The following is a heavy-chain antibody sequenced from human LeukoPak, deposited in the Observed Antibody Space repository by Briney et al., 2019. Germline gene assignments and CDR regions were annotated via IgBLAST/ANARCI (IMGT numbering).Heavy chain of an antibody. V-gene: IGHV4-4*07. Sequence: SETLSLTCTVSGGSISSYYWSWLRQPAGKGLEWIGRIDASGRTNYNPSLKSRVTMSVDTSKNQFSLKLSSVTAADTAVYYCARLGTFDCSSTSCYPRFDYWGQGTLVTVSS. CDR1: GGSISSYY. J-gene: IGHJ4*02. CDR2: IDASGRT. CDR3: ARLGTFDCSSTSCYPRFDY. D-gene: IGHD2-2*01.